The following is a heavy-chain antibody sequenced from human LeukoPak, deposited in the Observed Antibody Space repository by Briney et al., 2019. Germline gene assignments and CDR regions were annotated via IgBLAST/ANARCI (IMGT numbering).Heavy chain of an antibody. Sequence: GESQRISCKGSGYSFTSYWNSWVRQMPGKGLEWLGRIDPSDSYTNYSPSFQGHVTISADKSISTAYLQWSSLKASDTAMYYCARQHYGSGTRGMDVWGKGTTVTVSS. CDR2: IDPSDSYT. CDR1: GYSFTSYW. V-gene: IGHV5-10-1*01. CDR3: ARQHYGSGTRGMDV. D-gene: IGHD3-10*01. J-gene: IGHJ6*04.